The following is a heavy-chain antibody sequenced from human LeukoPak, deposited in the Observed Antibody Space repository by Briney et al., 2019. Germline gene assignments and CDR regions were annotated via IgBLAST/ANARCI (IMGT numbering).Heavy chain of an antibody. CDR3: ARDGGNYGSGSYQAYYYGMDV. CDR2: ISSSGSTI. Sequence: GASLRLSCAASGFTFSDYYMSWIRQAPGKGLEWVSCISSSGSTIYYADSVKGRFTISRDNAKNSLYLQMNSLRAEDTAVYYCARDGGNYGSGSYQAYYYGMDVWGQRTTVTVPS. CDR1: GFTFSDYY. V-gene: IGHV3-11*01. D-gene: IGHD3-10*01. J-gene: IGHJ6*02.